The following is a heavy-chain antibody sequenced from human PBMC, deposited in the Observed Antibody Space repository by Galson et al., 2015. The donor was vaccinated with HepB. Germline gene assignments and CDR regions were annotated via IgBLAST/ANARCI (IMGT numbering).Heavy chain of an antibody. J-gene: IGHJ4*02. V-gene: IGHV3-11*01. D-gene: IGHD2-2*01. CDR2: ISSSGSTI. CDR3: VRQGGDCSSTSCYLPFFDY. CDR1: GFTFSDYY. Sequence: SLRLSCAASGFTFSDYYMSWIRQAPGKGLEWVSYISSSGSTIYYADSVKGRFTISRDNAKNSLYLQMNSLRAEDTAVYYCVRQGGDCSSTSCYLPFFDYWGQGTLVTVSS.